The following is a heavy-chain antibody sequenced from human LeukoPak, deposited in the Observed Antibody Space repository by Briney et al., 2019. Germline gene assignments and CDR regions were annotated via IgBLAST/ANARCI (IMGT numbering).Heavy chain of an antibody. J-gene: IGHJ4*02. CDR2: IRNKASNYAT. CDR1: GFTFSGSA. D-gene: IGHD3-3*01. Sequence: GGSLRLSCAASGFTFSGSAMHWVRQASGKGLEWVGHIRNKASNYATEYAASLKGRFTISRDDSKDTAYLQVNSLKTEDTAVYYCAGNYDSWTGLNYWGQGTLVTVSS. V-gene: IGHV3-73*01. CDR3: AGNYDSWTGLNY.